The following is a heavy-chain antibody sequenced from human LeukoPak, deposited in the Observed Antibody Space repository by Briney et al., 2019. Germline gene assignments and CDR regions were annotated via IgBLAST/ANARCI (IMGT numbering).Heavy chain of an antibody. Sequence: SVKVSCKTSGGTFSSYAISWVRQAPGQGLEWMGRIIPIFGTANYAQKFQGRVTITTDESTSTAYMELSSLRSEDTAVYYCARERQCSSTSCHYDYWGQGTLVTVSS. D-gene: IGHD2-2*01. V-gene: IGHV1-69*05. J-gene: IGHJ4*02. CDR2: IIPIFGTA. CDR1: GGTFSSYA. CDR3: ARERQCSSTSCHYDY.